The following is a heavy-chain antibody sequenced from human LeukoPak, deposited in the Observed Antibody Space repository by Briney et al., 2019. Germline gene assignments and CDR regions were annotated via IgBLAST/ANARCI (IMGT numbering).Heavy chain of an antibody. J-gene: IGHJ3*02. CDR1: GGSFSGYY. CDR2: INHSGST. V-gene: IGHV4-34*01. D-gene: IGHD3-10*01. CDR3: ARGSPLLWFICDAFDI. Sequence: PSETLSLTCAVYGGSFSGYYWSWIRQPPGKGLEWIGEINHSGSTNYNPSLKSRVTISVDTSKNQFSLKLSSVTAADTAVYYCARGSPLLWFICDAFDIWGQGTMVTDSS.